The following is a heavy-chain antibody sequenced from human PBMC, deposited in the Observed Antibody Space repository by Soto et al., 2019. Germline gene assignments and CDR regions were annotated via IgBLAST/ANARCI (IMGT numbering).Heavy chain of an antibody. D-gene: IGHD3-22*01. Sequence: QMQLQESGPGLVKPSETLSLTCTVSGASVNTGYWSWIRQPPGKGLEWLGFIYFAGSFNYNPSLSSRVTISVETSKNQFSMTLTSVTAAATAVYYCARSYYDSTGFAVDPWGQGILVTVSS. CDR2: IYFAGSF. CDR3: ARSYYDSTGFAVDP. V-gene: IGHV4-59*02. J-gene: IGHJ5*02. CDR1: GASVNTGY.